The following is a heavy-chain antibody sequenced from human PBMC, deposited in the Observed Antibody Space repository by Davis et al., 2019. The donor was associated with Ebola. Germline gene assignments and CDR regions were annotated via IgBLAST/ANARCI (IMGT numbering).Heavy chain of an antibody. D-gene: IGHD6-19*01. Sequence: GESLKISCAASGFIFTNYWMSWVRQAPGKGPEWVSYISSSSSTIYYADSVKGRFTISRDNAKNSLYLQMNSLRAEDTAVYYCARVGGWPDYWGQGTLVTVSS. CDR1: GFIFTNYW. V-gene: IGHV3-48*04. CDR2: ISSSSSTI. CDR3: ARVGGWPDY. J-gene: IGHJ4*02.